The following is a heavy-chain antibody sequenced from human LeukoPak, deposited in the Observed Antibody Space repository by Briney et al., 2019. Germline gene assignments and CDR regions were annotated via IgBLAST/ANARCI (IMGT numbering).Heavy chain of an antibody. D-gene: IGHD3-9*01. J-gene: IGHJ4*02. CDR2: LFYSETI. CDR1: GGSINSNIYY. Sequence: SETLSLTCTVSGGSINSNIYYWGWIRQPPGKGLEWIGSLFYSETIYYNPSLKSRVTISVDTSKNQFSLRLSPVTAADTAMYYCARGEMDSDILTGPRYWGQGTLVTVSS. V-gene: IGHV4-39*07. CDR3: ARGEMDSDILTGPRY.